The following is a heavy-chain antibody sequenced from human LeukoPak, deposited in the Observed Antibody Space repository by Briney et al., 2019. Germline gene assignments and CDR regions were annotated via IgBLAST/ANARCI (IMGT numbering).Heavy chain of an antibody. J-gene: IGHJ4*02. D-gene: IGHD6-13*01. Sequence: GASVKVSCKASGYTFTSYGISWVRQAPGQGLEWMGWISAYNGNTNYAQKLQGRVTMTTDTSTSTAYMELRSLRSDDTAVCYCARGSPVSGSSWYRSTFDYWGQGTLVTVSS. CDR2: ISAYNGNT. CDR1: GYTFTSYG. V-gene: IGHV1-18*01. CDR3: ARGSPVSGSSWYRSTFDY.